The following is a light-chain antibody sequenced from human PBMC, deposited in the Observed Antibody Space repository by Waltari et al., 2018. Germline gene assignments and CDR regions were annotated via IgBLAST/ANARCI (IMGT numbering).Light chain of an antibody. CDR3: QQFDNLVYT. Sequence: DIQMTQSPSSLSASVGDRVTITCQASHDISNDLNWYQQKPGKAPKRLIYDASNLETGVPSRFSGSGSGTDFSFTISSLQPEDIATYYCQQFDNLVYTFGQGTKLEIK. CDR1: HDISND. J-gene: IGKJ2*01. CDR2: DAS. V-gene: IGKV1-33*01.